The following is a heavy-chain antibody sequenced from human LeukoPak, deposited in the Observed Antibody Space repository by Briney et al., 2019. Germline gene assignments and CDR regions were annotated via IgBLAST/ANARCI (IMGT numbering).Heavy chain of an antibody. Sequence: ASVKVSCKASGYTFTSYYMHWVRQAPGQGLEWMGIINPSGGSTSYAQKFRGRVTMTRNTSTSTVYMELSSLRSEDTAVYYCARDPKLDTAMVTCLDYWGQGTLVTVSS. V-gene: IGHV1-46*01. CDR2: INPSGGST. CDR3: ARDPKLDTAMVTCLDY. J-gene: IGHJ4*02. D-gene: IGHD5-18*01. CDR1: GYTFTSYY.